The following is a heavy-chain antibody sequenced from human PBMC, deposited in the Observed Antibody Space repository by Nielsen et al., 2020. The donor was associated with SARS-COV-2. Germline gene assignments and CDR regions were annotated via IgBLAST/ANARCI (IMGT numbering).Heavy chain of an antibody. CDR2: ISSSGSTI. V-gene: IGHV3-11*01. J-gene: IGHJ3*02. CDR3: ARCSLVSESFDWLLNGQSPDAFDI. CDR1: GFTFSDYY. Sequence: GGSLRLSCAASGFTFSDYYMSWIRQAPGKGLEWVSYISSSGSTIYYADSVKGRFTISRDNAKNSLYLQMNSLRAEDTAVYYCARCSLVSESFDWLLNGQSPDAFDIWGQGTMVTVSS. D-gene: IGHD3-9*01.